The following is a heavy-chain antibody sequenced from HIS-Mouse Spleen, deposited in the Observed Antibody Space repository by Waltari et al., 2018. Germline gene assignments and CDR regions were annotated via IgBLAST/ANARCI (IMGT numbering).Heavy chain of an antibody. J-gene: IGHJ4*02. CDR2: INPNSGGT. D-gene: IGHD3-3*01. CDR1: GSTFTGDS. V-gene: IGHV1-2*02. CDR3: ARVPLEWLYFDY. Sequence: QVQLVQSGAEVKQPGASVKVSCKASGSTFTGDSSHWVRQAPGQGLEWMGWINPNSGGTNYAQKFQGRVTMTRDTSISTAYMELSRLRSDDTAVYYCARVPLEWLYFDYWGQGTLVTVSS.